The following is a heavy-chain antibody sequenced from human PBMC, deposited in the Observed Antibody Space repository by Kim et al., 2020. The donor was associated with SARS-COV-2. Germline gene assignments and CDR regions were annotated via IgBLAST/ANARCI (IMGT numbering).Heavy chain of an antibody. J-gene: IGHJ4*02. CDR2: GGST. V-gene: IGHV3-23*01. D-gene: IGHD3-16*01. Sequence: GGSTYYADSVKGRFTISRDNSKNTLYLQMNSLRAEDTAVYYCAKDLGGYWGQGTLVTVSS. CDR3: AKDLGGY.